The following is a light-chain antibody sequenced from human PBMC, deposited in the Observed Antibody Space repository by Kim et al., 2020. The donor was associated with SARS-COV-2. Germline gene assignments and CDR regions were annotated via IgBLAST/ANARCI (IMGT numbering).Light chain of an antibody. CDR1: QSISSY. CDR2: AAS. J-gene: IGKJ4*01. CDR3: QQSYSTPLT. Sequence: ASVGKRVTITCRASQSISSYLNWYQQKPGKAPKLLIYAASSLQSGVPSRFSGSESGTDFTLTISSLQHEDFATYYCQQSYSTPLTFGGGTKVEIK. V-gene: IGKV1-39*01.